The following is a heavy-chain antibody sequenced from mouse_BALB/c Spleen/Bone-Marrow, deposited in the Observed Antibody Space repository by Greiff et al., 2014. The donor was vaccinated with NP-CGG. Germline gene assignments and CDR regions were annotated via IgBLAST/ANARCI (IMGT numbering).Heavy chain of an antibody. Sequence: QVHVKQSGAELVKPGASVKLSCKASGYTFTEYFIHWIKQRSGQGLEWIGWFYPGSGSIKYSEKFKDKATLTADKSSSTVYTELSRLTSEDSAVYFCARHEVITPFDYWGQGTTLTVSS. J-gene: IGHJ2*01. V-gene: IGHV1-62-2*01. CDR1: GYTFTEYF. CDR3: ARHEVITPFDY. CDR2: FYPGSGSI. D-gene: IGHD1-2*01.